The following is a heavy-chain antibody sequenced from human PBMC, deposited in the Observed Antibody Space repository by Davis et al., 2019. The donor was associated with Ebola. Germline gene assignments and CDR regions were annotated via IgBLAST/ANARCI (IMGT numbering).Heavy chain of an antibody. CDR3: ARSRGAATPSPYAFDI. Sequence: GESLKISCKGSGYTSSNYWIGWVRQMPGKGLEWMGIIYPGDSDTRYSPSFQGQVTISADKSISTAYVQWSSLKASDTAMYYCARSRGAATPSPYAFDIWGQGTMVTVSS. V-gene: IGHV5-51*01. D-gene: IGHD2-15*01. CDR1: GYTSSNYW. J-gene: IGHJ3*02. CDR2: IYPGDSDT.